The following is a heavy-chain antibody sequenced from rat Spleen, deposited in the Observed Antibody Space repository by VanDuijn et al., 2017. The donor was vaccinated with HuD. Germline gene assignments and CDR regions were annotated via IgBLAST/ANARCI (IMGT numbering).Heavy chain of an antibody. CDR3: TRNYAYYYDGSYHGGFDY. CDR1: GFSLTSYH. V-gene: IGHV2S13*01. D-gene: IGHD1-12*02. J-gene: IGHJ2*01. CDR2: IWSGGNT. Sequence: QVQLKESGPGLMQPSQTLSLTCLVSGFSLTSYHVHWVRQSPGKGLEWMAVIWSGGNTDYNSALKSRLSISRDTSKSQVFLKVNSLKTEDTGIYYCTRNYAYYYDGSYHGGFDYWGQGVMVTVSS.